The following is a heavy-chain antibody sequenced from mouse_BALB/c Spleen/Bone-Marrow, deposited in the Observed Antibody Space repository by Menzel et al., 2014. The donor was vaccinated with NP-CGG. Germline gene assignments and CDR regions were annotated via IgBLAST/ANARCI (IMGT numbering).Heavy chain of an antibody. CDR1: GYTFTSYV. Sequence: EVQLVESGPELVKPGASVKMSCKASGYTFTSYVMHWVKQKPGQGLEWIGYINPYNDGTKYNERFKGKATLTSDKSSSTAYMELSSLTSEDSAVYYCARWGRYGRESRAMDYWGQGTSVTVSS. CDR2: INPYNDGT. D-gene: IGHD2-14*01. J-gene: IGHJ4*01. V-gene: IGHV1-14*01. CDR3: ARWGRYGRESRAMDY.